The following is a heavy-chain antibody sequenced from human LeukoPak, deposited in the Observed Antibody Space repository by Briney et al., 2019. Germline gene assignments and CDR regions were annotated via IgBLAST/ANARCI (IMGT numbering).Heavy chain of an antibody. Sequence: ASVKVSCKASGYTFTGYYMHWVRQAPGQGLEWMGWINPNSGGTNYAQKFQGRVTMTRDTSISTAYMELRRLGSEDMAVYYRARAPPRGGDYMYYFDYWGQGTLVTVSS. CDR1: GYTFTGYY. J-gene: IGHJ4*02. V-gene: IGHV1-2*02. CDR3: ARAPPRGGDYMYYFDY. D-gene: IGHD2-21*02. CDR2: INPNSGGT.